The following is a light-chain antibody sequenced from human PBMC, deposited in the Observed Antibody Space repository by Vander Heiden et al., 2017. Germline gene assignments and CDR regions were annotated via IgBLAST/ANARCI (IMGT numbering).Light chain of an antibody. CDR2: GDN. CDR3: ATCEGTLSTVV. J-gene: IGLJ2*01. Sequence: QSVLTQPPSVSAAPGQKVTISCSGSSSNIGKNYVSWYQQFPGAAPRLLIYGDNNRPSGIPDRFSGSRSGTSATLGITGLQTGDEAYYYCATCEGTLSTVVFGGGTKLTVL. CDR1: SSNIGKNY. V-gene: IGLV1-51*01.